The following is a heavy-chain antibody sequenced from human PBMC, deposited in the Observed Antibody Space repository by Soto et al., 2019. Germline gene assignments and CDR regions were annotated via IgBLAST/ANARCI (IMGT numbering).Heavy chain of an antibody. Sequence: ASVKVSCKASGYTFTSYDIYWVRQATGQGLEWMGWMNPNTGNSGYAQKFQGRVTVTSDTSINTVHMELSSLRPADTAVYYCARPAYCRGGSCYTGPKYFQHWGQGALVTVSS. CDR2: MNPNTGNS. CDR1: GYTFTSYD. CDR3: ARPAYCRGGSCYTGPKYFQH. D-gene: IGHD2-15*01. V-gene: IGHV1-8*01. J-gene: IGHJ1*01.